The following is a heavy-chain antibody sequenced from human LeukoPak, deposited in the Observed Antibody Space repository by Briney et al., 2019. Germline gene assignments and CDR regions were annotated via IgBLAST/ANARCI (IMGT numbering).Heavy chain of an antibody. J-gene: IGHJ4*02. V-gene: IGHV1-69*13. CDR3: ARGYSYGSPFNY. CDR2: IIPIFGTA. CDR1: GGTFSSYA. D-gene: IGHD5-18*01. Sequence: ASVKVSCKASGGTFSSYAISWVRQAPGQGLEWMGGIIPIFGTANYAQKFQGRVTITADESTSTAYMELGSLRSEDTAVYYCARGYSYGSPFNYWGQGTLVTVSS.